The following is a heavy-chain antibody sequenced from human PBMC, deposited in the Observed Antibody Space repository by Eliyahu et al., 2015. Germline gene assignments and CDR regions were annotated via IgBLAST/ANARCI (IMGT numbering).Heavy chain of an antibody. CDR2: IYYSGST. Sequence: QVQLQESGPGLVKPSQTLSLTCTVSGGPISXGGYYWGWIRQHPGKGLEWIGYIYYSGSTYYNPSLKSRVTISVDTSKNQFSLKLSSVTAADTAVYYCARESAVFGEIRFDPWGQGTLVTVSS. J-gene: IGHJ5*02. CDR3: ARESAVFGEIRFDP. CDR1: GGPISXGGYY. D-gene: IGHD3-10*02. V-gene: IGHV4-31*03.